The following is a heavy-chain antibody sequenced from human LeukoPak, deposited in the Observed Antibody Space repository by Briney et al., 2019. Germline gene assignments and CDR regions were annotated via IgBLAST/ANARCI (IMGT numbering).Heavy chain of an antibody. D-gene: IGHD3-3*01. CDR3: ARGRSQYYDFWSGRYGLDY. Sequence: SVKVSCKASGGTFISYAISWVRQAPGQGLEWMGGIIPIFGTANYAQKFQGRVTITADESTSTAYMELSSLRSEDTAVYYCARGRSQYYDFWSGRYGLDYWGQGTLVTVSS. CDR1: GGTFISYA. J-gene: IGHJ4*02. CDR2: IIPIFGTA. V-gene: IGHV1-69*13.